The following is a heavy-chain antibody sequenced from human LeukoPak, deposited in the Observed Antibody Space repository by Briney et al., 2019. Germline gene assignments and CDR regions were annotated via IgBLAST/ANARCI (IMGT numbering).Heavy chain of an antibody. V-gene: IGHV3-23*01. J-gene: IGHJ4*02. CDR1: GFTFSSYG. Sequence: GGSLRLSCSASGFTFSSYGMSWVRQAPGKGLEWVSAISGSGDSTYYADSVKGRFTISRDNAKNTLYLQMNSLGAEDTAVYYCARGPRGWYGLDYWGQGTLVTVSS. CDR2: ISGSGDST. CDR3: ARGPRGWYGLDY. D-gene: IGHD6-19*01.